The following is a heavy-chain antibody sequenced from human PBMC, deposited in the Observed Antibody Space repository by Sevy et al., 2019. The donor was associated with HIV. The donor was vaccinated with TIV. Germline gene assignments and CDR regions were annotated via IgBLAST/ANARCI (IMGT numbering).Heavy chain of an antibody. Sequence: GGSLRLSCAASGFTFSAYAMNWVRQSPGKGLEWVSAISGKGRNTHYTDSVEGRLTISRDNSNNTLYLQMNSLRAEDTAVYYCAKTIDSGGGVVPAANYFYYGLDVWGQGTTVTVSS. CDR1: GFTFSAYA. V-gene: IGHV3-23*01. CDR2: ISGKGRNT. CDR3: AKTIDSGGGVVPAANYFYYGLDV. J-gene: IGHJ6*02. D-gene: IGHD2-2*01.